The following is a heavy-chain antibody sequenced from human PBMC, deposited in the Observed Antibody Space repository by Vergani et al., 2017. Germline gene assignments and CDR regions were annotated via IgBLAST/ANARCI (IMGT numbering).Heavy chain of an antibody. V-gene: IGHV4-39*07. Sequence: QLQLQESGPGLVKPSESLSLTCTVSGGSISSSSYYCGWIRQPPGKGLEWIGSIYYSGSTYYNPSLKSRVTISVDTSKNQFSLKLSSVTAADTAVYYCAREPESDGGNLLENAFDIWGQGTMVTVSS. CDR1: GGSISSSSYY. CDR2: IYYSGST. D-gene: IGHD4-23*01. CDR3: AREPESDGGNLLENAFDI. J-gene: IGHJ3*02.